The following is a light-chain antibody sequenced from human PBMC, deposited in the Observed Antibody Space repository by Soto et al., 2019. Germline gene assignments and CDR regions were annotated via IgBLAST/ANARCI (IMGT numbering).Light chain of an antibody. CDR3: QQLRSYPST. J-gene: IGKJ4*01. V-gene: IGKV1-9*01. Sequence: IRVTQSPSSLSASVGDRVTITCRASQDISSYLAWYQHKPGKAPTLLIYAASTLQSGVPSRFSGSGFGTDFTLTISSLQAEDFASYYCQQLRSYPSTFGGGTKVDIK. CDR1: QDISSY. CDR2: AAS.